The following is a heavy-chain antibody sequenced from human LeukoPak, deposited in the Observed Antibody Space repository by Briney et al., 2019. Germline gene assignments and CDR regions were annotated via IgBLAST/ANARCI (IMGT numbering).Heavy chain of an antibody. CDR2: ISDTSTYT. J-gene: IGHJ6*03. CDR3: ARVTLHWNEVGRHYFFYMDV. Sequence: GGSVRLSCAASGFTFSGYYMTWVRQPPGKGLEWVSSISDTSTYTSYKESLRGRFTVSRDNTKNSLSLQMSSLRADDSAVYYCARVTLHWNEVGRHYFFYMDVWGKGTTVTVSS. D-gene: IGHD1-1*01. CDR1: GFTFSGYY. V-gene: IGHV3-21*01.